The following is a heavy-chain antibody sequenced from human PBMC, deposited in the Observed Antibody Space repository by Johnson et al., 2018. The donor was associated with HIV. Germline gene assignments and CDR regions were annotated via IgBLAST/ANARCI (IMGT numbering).Heavy chain of an antibody. J-gene: IGHJ3*01. CDR3: ARALVVYARDAFVF. CDR2: ISYDGSNK. Sequence: QVQLVESGGGVVQPGRSLRLSCAASGFTFSSYAMHWVRQAPVKGLEWVAVISYDGSNKYYADSVKGRFTISRDNSKNTLYLKMNSLRAEDTAVYSCARALVVYARDAFVFWGQGTVVTVSS. D-gene: IGHD2-8*02. CDR1: GFTFSSYA. V-gene: IGHV3-30*04.